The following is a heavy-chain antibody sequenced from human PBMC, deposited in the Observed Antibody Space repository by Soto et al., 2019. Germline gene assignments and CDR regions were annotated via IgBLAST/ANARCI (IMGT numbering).Heavy chain of an antibody. D-gene: IGHD4-17*01. Sequence: QVHLMQSGAEVKSPGASVRVSCKASGYTFSSYGVSWVRQAPGQGLECMGWISVYNGHTKYSQKFQGRVTMTTDTATSTSYMELRSLRSADTAVYFCSRFAFGDYVLPLDPWGKGPRLTVSA. CDR1: GYTFSSYG. CDR3: SRFAFGDYVLPLDP. CDR2: ISVYNGHT. V-gene: IGHV1-18*01. J-gene: IGHJ5*02.